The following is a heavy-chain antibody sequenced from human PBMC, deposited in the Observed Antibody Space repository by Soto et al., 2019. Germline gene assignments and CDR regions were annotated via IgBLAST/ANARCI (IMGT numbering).Heavy chain of an antibody. CDR1: GFTVSSNY. Sequence: GGSLRLSCAASGFTVSSNYMSWVRQAPGKGLDWVSVIYSGGSTYYADSVKGRFTISRHNSKNTLYLQMNSLRAEDTAVYYCARGWAVRGVIGPYYYYGMDVWGQGTTVTVSS. D-gene: IGHD3-10*01. V-gene: IGHV3-53*04. CDR3: ARGWAVRGVIGPYYYYGMDV. CDR2: IYSGGST. J-gene: IGHJ6*02.